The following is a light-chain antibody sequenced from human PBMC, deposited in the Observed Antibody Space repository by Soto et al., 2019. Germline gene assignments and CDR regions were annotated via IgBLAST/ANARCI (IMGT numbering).Light chain of an antibody. CDR2: WAS. J-gene: IGKJ1*01. V-gene: IGKV4-1*01. Sequence: DIVVTQSPYSLAVSLGERATINCKSSQSVLYSSNNNNYLAWYHQKPGQPPKLLIYWASTRESGVPDRFSGNGSGTDFTLTINRPQAEDVAVYYCQQYFSTPWTFGQGTKVEI. CDR1: QSVLYSSNNNNY. CDR3: QQYFSTPWT.